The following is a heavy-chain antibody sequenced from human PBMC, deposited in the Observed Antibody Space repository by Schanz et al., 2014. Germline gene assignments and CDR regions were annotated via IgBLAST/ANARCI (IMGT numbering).Heavy chain of an antibody. J-gene: IGHJ4*02. CDR1: GFTFHTYD. D-gene: IGHD3-22*01. CDR2: MIGSGSSV. CDR3: AKDGRLPYYGTGSDFDY. V-gene: IGHV3-23*04. Sequence: EVHLEESGGGVVQPGRSLRLSCAASGFTFHTYDMHWVRQAPGKGLEWVSRMIGSGSSVFYADSVKGRFTISRDNLKNTVYLQMNSLRAGDTAVYYCAKDGRLPYYGTGSDFDYWGQGTLVAGSS.